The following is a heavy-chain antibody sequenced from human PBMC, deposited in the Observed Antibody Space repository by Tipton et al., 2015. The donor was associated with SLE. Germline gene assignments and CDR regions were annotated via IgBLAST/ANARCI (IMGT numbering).Heavy chain of an antibody. V-gene: IGHV4-59*08. Sequence: TLSLTCTVSGGSISSYYWSWIRQPPGKGLEWIGYIFYSGSTKYNPSLQGRVTISVDTSKNEFTLRLSSVTAADTAVYYCARNRVFYFDYWGQGSLVTVSS. J-gene: IGHJ4*02. CDR3: ARNRVFYFDY. CDR1: GGSISSYY. CDR2: IFYSGST.